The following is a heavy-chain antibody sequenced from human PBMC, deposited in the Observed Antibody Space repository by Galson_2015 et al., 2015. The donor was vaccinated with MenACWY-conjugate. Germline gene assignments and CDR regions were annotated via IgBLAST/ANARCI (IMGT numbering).Heavy chain of an antibody. Sequence: SLRLSCAASGFTFSSYWMHWVRQAPGKGLVWVSRISSSSDGTSTNYADSVKGRFTISRDNAKSTLYLQMNSLRAEDTAVYYCAVYCSSTRCYGASGGYWGQGTLVTVSS. CDR1: GFTFSSYW. CDR2: ISSSSDGTST. D-gene: IGHD2-2*01. V-gene: IGHV3-74*01. J-gene: IGHJ4*02. CDR3: AVYCSSTRCYGASGGY.